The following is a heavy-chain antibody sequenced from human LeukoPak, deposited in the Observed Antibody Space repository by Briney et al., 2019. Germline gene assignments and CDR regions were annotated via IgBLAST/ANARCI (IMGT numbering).Heavy chain of an antibody. V-gene: IGHV1-2*02. J-gene: IGHJ4*02. CDR1: GYTFTGYY. CDR2: INPNSGGT. D-gene: IGHD2-15*01. CDR3: ARSLKPYSLPPLPPGY. Sequence: ASVKVSCKASGYTFTGYYMHWVRQAPGQGLEWMGWINPNSGGTNYAQKFQGRVTMTRDTSISTAYMELSRLRSDDTAVYYCARSLKPYSLPPLPPGYWGQGTLVTVSS.